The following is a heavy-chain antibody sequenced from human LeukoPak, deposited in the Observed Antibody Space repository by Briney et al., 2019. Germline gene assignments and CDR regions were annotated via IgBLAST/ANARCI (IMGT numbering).Heavy chain of an antibody. D-gene: IGHD3-22*01. CDR1: GFTFSSYA. Sequence: PGGSLRLSCAASGFTFSSYAMSWVRQAPGKGLEWVSAISGSGGSTYYADSVKGRFTISRDNSKNTLYLQMNSLRAEDTAVYYCAKGPITMIVVVIASSYYFDYWSQGTLVTVSS. CDR2: ISGSGGST. J-gene: IGHJ4*02. CDR3: AKGPITMIVVVIASSYYFDY. V-gene: IGHV3-23*01.